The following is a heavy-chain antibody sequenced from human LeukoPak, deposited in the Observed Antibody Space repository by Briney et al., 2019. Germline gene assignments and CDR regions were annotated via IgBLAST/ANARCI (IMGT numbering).Heavy chain of an antibody. J-gene: IGHJ6*04. CDR1: GFTSSAFW. CDR2: IKKDGSEK. D-gene: IGHD2-2*01. CDR3: ATLAGVVPGGLLL. V-gene: IGHV3-7*01. Sequence: PGGSLRLSCLASGFTSSAFWMSWVRRPPGKGLEWVANIKKDGSEKEYVDSVKGRFSIFRDNAKNSVYLQMNSLRAEDTAVYYCATLAGVVPGGLLLWGKGTTVIVSS.